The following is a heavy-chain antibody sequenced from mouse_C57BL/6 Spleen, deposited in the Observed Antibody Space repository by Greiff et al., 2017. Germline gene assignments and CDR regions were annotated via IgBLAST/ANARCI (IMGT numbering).Heavy chain of an antibody. CDR2: FYPGSGSI. CDR3: WRHEGSWDPFAY. Sequence: QVQLKQSGAELVKPGASVKLSCKASGYTFTEYTIHWVKQRSGQGLEWIGWFYPGSGSIKYNEKFKDKATLTADKSSSTAYMELSRLTSEDSAVXVSWRHEGSWDPFAYWGQGTMVTVSA. CDR1: GYTFTEYT. D-gene: IGHD4-1*01. J-gene: IGHJ3*01. V-gene: IGHV1-62-2*01.